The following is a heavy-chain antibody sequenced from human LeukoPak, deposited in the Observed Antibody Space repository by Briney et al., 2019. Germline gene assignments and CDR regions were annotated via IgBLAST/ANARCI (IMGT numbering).Heavy chain of an antibody. J-gene: IGHJ3*02. V-gene: IGHV1-2*02. CDR1: GYRFTAYS. Sequence: ASVKVSCKASGYRFTAYSMHWVRQAPGLGLEWMGWINPNSGDTKNAQNYQGRITMTRDTSISTVYMELTSLRADDTAVFYCARASGGGQTSFEIWGQGTVVTVSS. CDR2: INPNSGDT. CDR3: ARASGGGQTSFEI. D-gene: IGHD3-16*01.